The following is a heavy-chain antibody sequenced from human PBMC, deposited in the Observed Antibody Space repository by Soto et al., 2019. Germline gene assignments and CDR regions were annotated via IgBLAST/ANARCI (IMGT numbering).Heavy chain of an antibody. CDR2: IYYSGST. D-gene: IGHD6-13*01. Sequence: SETLSLTCTVSGGSTSSGGYYWSWIRQHPGKGLEWIGYIYYSGSTYYNPSLKSRVTISVDTSKNQFSLKLSSVTAADTAVYYCARGGGIGQYHSLPWFDPWGQGTLVTVSS. J-gene: IGHJ5*02. CDR1: GGSTSSGGYY. V-gene: IGHV4-31*03. CDR3: ARGGGIGQYHSLPWFDP.